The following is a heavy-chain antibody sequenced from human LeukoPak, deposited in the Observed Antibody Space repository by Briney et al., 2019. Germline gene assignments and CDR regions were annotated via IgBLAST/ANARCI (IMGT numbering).Heavy chain of an antibody. D-gene: IGHD4-17*01. CDR1: GGSISSGDYY. V-gene: IGHV4-30-2*01. Sequence: SETLSLTCTVSGGSISSGDYYWSWIRQPPGKGLEWIGYIYHSGSTYYNPSLKSRVTISVDRSKNQFSLKLSSVTAADTAAYYCARNYGDSYFDYWGQGTLVTVSS. CDR2: IYHSGST. CDR3: ARNYGDSYFDY. J-gene: IGHJ4*02.